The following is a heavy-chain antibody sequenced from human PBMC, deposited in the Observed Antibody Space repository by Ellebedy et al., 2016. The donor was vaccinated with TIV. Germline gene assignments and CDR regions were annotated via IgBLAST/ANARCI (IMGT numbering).Heavy chain of an antibody. CDR3: AKVGSRSPIVVVITRCLDY. D-gene: IGHD3-22*01. CDR1: GFTFSSYA. V-gene: IGHV3-23*01. CDR2: ISGSGGST. J-gene: IGHJ4*02. Sequence: GGSLRLXXAASGFTFSSYAMSWVRQAPGKGLEWVSAISGSGGSTYYADSVKGRFTISRDNSKNTLYLQMNSLRAEDTAVYYCAKVGSRSPIVVVITRCLDYWGQGTLVTVSS.